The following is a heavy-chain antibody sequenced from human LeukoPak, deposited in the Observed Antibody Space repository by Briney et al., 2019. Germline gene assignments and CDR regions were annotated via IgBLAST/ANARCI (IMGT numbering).Heavy chain of an antibody. CDR3: ARELGDGYNNGTFDY. J-gene: IGHJ4*02. CDR1: GFTFSSHT. D-gene: IGHD5-24*01. Sequence: GGSLRLSCAASGFTFSSHTMHWVRQAPGKGLEWVAVISYDGSNKYYADSVKSRFTISRDNSKNTLYLQMNSLRAEDTAVYYCARELGDGYNNGTFDYWGQGTLVIVSS. V-gene: IGHV3-30-3*01. CDR2: ISYDGSNK.